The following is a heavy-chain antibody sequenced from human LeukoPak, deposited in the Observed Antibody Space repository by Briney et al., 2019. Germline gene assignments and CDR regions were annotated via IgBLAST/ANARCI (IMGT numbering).Heavy chain of an antibody. V-gene: IGHV4-4*02. CDR3: ARLFDWGSDHWYFDL. Sequence: TSETLSLTCAVSGGSISSSNWWSWIRQPPEKGLDWIGEITRTGRINYNPALKGRVTMSLDTSKNQFSLELSSMTAADTAVYYCARLFDWGSDHWYFDLWGRGTLVTVSS. CDR1: GGSISSSNW. J-gene: IGHJ2*01. CDR2: ITRTGRI. D-gene: IGHD3-9*01.